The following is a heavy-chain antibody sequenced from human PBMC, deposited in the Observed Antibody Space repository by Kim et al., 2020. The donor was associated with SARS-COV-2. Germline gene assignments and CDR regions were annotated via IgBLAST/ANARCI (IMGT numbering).Heavy chain of an antibody. CDR2: T. Sequence: TYTADSVNARFTISRNNSKTTLYLQMNSLRAEDTAVYYCAKDLSGLAKVNWGQGTLVTVSS. D-gene: IGHD3-10*01. CDR3: AKDLSGLAKVN. V-gene: IGHV3-23*01. J-gene: IGHJ4*02.